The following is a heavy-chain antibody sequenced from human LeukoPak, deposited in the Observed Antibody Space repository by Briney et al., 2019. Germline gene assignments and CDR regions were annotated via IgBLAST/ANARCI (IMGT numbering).Heavy chain of an antibody. Sequence: PSETLSLTCAVYGGSFSDYYWSWIRQPPGKGLEWIGEINHGGSANYNPSLKSQVITSVDTSKNQFSLKLSSVTAADTAVYYCARARGGDSYGHNIDYWGQGTLVTVSS. V-gene: IGHV4-34*01. CDR3: ARARGGDSYGHNIDY. CDR2: INHGGSA. CDR1: GGSFSDYY. J-gene: IGHJ4*02. D-gene: IGHD5-18*01.